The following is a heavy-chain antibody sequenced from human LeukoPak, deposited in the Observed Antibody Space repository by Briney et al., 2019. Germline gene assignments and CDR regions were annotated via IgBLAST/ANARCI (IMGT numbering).Heavy chain of an antibody. CDR1: GFTFSSYA. V-gene: IGHV3-30*04. Sequence: PGGSLRLSCAASGFTFSSYAMHWVRQAPGKGLEWVAVISYDGSNKYYADSVKGRFTISRDNSKNTLYLQMNSLRAEDTAVYYCARDGPIGFDYYGSSGYGYMDVWGKGTTVTVSS. CDR3: ARDGPIGFDYYGSSGYGYMDV. D-gene: IGHD3-22*01. CDR2: ISYDGSNK. J-gene: IGHJ6*03.